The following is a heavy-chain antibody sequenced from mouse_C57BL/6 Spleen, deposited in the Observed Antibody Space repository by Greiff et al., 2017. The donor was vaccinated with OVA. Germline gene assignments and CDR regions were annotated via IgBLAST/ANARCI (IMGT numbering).Heavy chain of an antibody. D-gene: IGHD2-5*01. J-gene: IGHJ2*01. CDR3: VSKGGSFYYFDY. CDR2: IYPGSGST. CDR1: GYTFTSYW. V-gene: IGHV1-55*01. Sequence: VQLQQPGAELVKPGASVKMSCKASGYTFTSYWITWVKQRPGQGLEWIGDIYPGSGSTNYNEKFKSKATLTVDTSSSTAYMQLSSLTSEDSAVYYCVSKGGSFYYFDYWGQGTTLTVSS.